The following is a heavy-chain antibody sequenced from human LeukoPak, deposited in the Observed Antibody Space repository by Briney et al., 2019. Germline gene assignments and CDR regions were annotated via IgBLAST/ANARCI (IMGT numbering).Heavy chain of an antibody. CDR1: GFTFSDYY. Sequence: GGSLRLSCAASGFTFSDYYMSWIRQAPGKGLEWVSYISSSGSTIYYADSVKGRFTISRDNAENSLYLQMSSLRAEDTAVYYCAGYGSGSDVRYFDLWGRGTLVTVSS. CDR2: ISSSGSTI. V-gene: IGHV3-11*01. CDR3: AGYGSGSDVRYFDL. J-gene: IGHJ2*01. D-gene: IGHD3-10*01.